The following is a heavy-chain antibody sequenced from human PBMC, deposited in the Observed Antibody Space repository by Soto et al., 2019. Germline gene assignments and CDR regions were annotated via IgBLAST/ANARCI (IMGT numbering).Heavy chain of an antibody. J-gene: IGHJ6*02. Sequence: VASVKVSCKASGYTFTSYAMHWVRQAPGQRLEWMGWINAGNGNTKYSQKFQGRVTITRDTSASTAYMELSSLRSEDTAVYYCARTLRVLWFGEPDYYYGMDVWGPGTTVTVSS. D-gene: IGHD3-10*01. CDR2: INAGNGNT. V-gene: IGHV1-3*01. CDR3: ARTLRVLWFGEPDYYYGMDV. CDR1: GYTFTSYA.